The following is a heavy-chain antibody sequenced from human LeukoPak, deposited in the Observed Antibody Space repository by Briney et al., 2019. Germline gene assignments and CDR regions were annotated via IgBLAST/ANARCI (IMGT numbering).Heavy chain of an antibody. J-gene: IGHJ4*02. D-gene: IGHD4-17*01. Sequence: PSETLSLTCAVSGGSISSSNWWSWVRQPPGKGLEWIGEIYHSGSTNYNPSLKSRVTISVDTSKNQFSLKLSSVTAADTAVYYCASYGDYAFDYWGQGTLVTVSS. CDR3: ASYGDYAFDY. CDR2: IYHSGST. CDR1: GGSISSSNW. V-gene: IGHV4-4*02.